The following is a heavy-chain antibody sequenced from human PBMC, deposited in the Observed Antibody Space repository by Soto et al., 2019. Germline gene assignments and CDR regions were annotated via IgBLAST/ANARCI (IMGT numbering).Heavy chain of an antibody. Sequence: VQPVQSGAEVKKPGSSVKVSCKASGGTFSTYTISWVRQAPGQGLEWMGGINPIFGTANYAQKFQGRVTITADESRGTAYMELSSLRSEDTAVFYCARGGDFYDSSGYRYPYAFDIWGQGTMVTVSS. D-gene: IGHD3-22*01. J-gene: IGHJ3*02. CDR1: GGTFSTYT. CDR2: INPIFGTA. V-gene: IGHV1-69*12. CDR3: ARGGDFYDSSGYRYPYAFDI.